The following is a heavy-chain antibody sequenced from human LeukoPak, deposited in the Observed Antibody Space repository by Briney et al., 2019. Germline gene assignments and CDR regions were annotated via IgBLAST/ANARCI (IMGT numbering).Heavy chain of an antibody. V-gene: IGHV3-33*01. D-gene: IGHD1-1*01. CDR1: GFFFSSYG. J-gene: IGHJ4*02. CDR3: ARSHLTWNEPPFDY. CDR2: IWYDGTNK. Sequence: GGSLRLSCAASGFFFSSYGMQWVRQAPGKGLEWVALIWYDGTNKYYADSVKGRFTISRDNSKNTLYLQMNSLRADDAAVYYCARSHLTWNEPPFDYWGQGTLVAVFS.